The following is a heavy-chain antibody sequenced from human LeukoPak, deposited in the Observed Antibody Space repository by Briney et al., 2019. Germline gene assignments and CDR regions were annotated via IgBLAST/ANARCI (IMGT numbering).Heavy chain of an antibody. CDR2: TIPIFGTA. Sequence: SVKVSCKASGGTFTSYAISWVRQAPGQGLEWMGGTIPIFGTANYAQKFQGRVTITADESTSTAYMELSSLRTEDTAVYYCARDSTVGATRSFDYWGQGALVTVSS. D-gene: IGHD1-26*01. J-gene: IGHJ4*02. CDR1: GGTFTSYA. V-gene: IGHV1-69*13. CDR3: ARDSTVGATRSFDY.